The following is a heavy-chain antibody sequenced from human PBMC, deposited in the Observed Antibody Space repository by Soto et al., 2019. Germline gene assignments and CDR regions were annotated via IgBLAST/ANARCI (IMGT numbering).Heavy chain of an antibody. V-gene: IGHV3-23*01. CDR3: AKDRGSGFGRYYFDY. D-gene: IGHD6-19*01. J-gene: IGHJ4*02. CDR1: GFTFSSYA. Sequence: EVQLLESGGGLVQPGGSLRLSCAASGFTFSSYAMSWVRQAPGKGLEWVSAISGSGGSTYYADSVKGRFTISRDNSKNTRYLQMNSLRGEDTAVYYCAKDRGSGFGRYYFDYWGQGTLVTVSS. CDR2: ISGSGGST.